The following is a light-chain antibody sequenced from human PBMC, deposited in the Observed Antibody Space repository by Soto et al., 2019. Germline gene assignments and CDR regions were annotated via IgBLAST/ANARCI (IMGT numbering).Light chain of an antibody. V-gene: IGKV3-20*01. J-gene: IGKJ3*01. CDR3: QQYGSSPLT. Sequence: EIVLTQSPGTLSLSPGERATLSCRASQSVSSCYLAWYQQKPGQAPRLLIYGASSRATGIPDRFSGSGSGTDFTLTISRLEPDDFAVYYCQQYGSSPLTFGPGTKVDI. CDR1: QSVSSCY. CDR2: GAS.